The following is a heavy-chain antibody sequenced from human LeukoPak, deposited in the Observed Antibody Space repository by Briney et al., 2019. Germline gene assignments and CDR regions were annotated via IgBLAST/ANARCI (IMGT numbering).Heavy chain of an antibody. J-gene: IGHJ4*02. Sequence: GGSLRLSCAAPGFTFSPYWMHWVRQAPGKGLVWVSRINTDGSTKTYADSVKGRFTISRDNAKNTLYLQMNSLRAEDTAVYYCARALGSYSDYWGQGTLVTVSS. CDR1: GFTFSPYW. CDR3: ARALGSYSDY. D-gene: IGHD1-26*01. CDR2: INTDGSTK. V-gene: IGHV3-74*03.